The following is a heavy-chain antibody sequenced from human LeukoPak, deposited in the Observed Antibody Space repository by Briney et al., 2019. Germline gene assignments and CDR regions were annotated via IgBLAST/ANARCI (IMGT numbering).Heavy chain of an antibody. V-gene: IGHV1-24*01. CDR1: GYTLTELS. Sequence: ASVKVSCKVSGYTLTELSMHWVRQAPGKGLEWMGGFDPEDGETIYAQKFQGRVTMTTDTSTSTAYMELRSLRSDDTAVYYCARERDYYDSSGYYFTPTDAFDIWGQGTMVTVSS. D-gene: IGHD3-22*01. CDR2: FDPEDGET. J-gene: IGHJ3*02. CDR3: ARERDYYDSSGYYFTPTDAFDI.